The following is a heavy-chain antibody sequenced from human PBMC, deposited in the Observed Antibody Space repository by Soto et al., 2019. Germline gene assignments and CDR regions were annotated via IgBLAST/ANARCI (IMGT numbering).Heavy chain of an antibody. CDR2: ISAYNGNT. CDR1: GYTFTSYG. CDR3: ARDSLVCSSTSCPDRRSYYYGMDV. D-gene: IGHD2-2*01. V-gene: IGHV1-18*01. J-gene: IGHJ6*02. Sequence: QVQLVQSGAEVKKPGASVKVSCKASGYTFTSYGISWVRQAPGQGLEWMGWISAYNGNTNYAQKLQGRVTMTTDTSTSTAYMELRSLRSDDTAVYYFARDSLVCSSTSCPDRRSYYYGMDVWGQGTTVTVSS.